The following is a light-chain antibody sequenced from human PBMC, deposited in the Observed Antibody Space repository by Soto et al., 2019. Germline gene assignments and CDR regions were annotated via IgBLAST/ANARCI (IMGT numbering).Light chain of an antibody. CDR1: SNDIGDYNY. J-gene: IGLJ1*01. Sequence: QSARTQPASVSGSPGQSITISCTGTSNDIGDYNYVSWYQQRPGEAPKLMIYEISKRPSGVSNRFSGSKSGNTASLTISGLQAEDEANYSCSSYKSTGTLYVFGTGTKVTVL. CDR3: SSYKSTGTLYV. CDR2: EIS. V-gene: IGLV2-14*01.